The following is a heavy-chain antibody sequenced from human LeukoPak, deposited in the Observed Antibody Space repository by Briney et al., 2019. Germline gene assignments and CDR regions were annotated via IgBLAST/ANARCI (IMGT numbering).Heavy chain of an antibody. D-gene: IGHD6-13*01. Sequence: SETLSLTCTVSGGSISSSSYYWGWIRQPPGKGLEWIGSIYYSGSTYYNPSLKSRVTISVDTSKNQFSLKLSSVTAADTAVYYCARHRYSSSGAFDYWGQGTLVTVSS. J-gene: IGHJ4*02. V-gene: IGHV4-39*01. CDR3: ARHRYSSSGAFDY. CDR2: IYYSGST. CDR1: GGSISSSSYY.